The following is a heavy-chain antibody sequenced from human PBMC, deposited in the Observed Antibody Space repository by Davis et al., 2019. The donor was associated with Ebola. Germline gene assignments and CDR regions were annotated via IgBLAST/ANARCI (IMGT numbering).Heavy chain of an antibody. CDR3: ARHPYISGLYNYFDR. D-gene: IGHD6-19*01. CDR2: IRGGASGT. V-gene: IGHV3-23*01. Sequence: GGSLRLSCAASGFTFSNYAMSWVRHGPGKGLEWVSCIRGGASGTYYADSVKGRFTIPRDNSKNTRYLQMNSLRAEDTAVYYCARHPYISGLYNYFDRWGQGTLVTVSP. J-gene: IGHJ5*02. CDR1: GFTFSNYA.